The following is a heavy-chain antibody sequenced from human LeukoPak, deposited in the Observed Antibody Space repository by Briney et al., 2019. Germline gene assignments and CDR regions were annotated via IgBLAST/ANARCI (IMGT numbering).Heavy chain of an antibody. Sequence: PSETLSLTCTVSGGSISSYYWSWIRPPPGKGLEWIGYIYYTGSTNYNPSLKSRVTISVDTSKNQFSLELSSVTAADTAVYYCARVGFGNTPHPIDYWGQGTLVTVSS. J-gene: IGHJ4*02. CDR2: IYYTGST. CDR3: ARVGFGNTPHPIDY. CDR1: GGSISSYY. D-gene: IGHD4-23*01. V-gene: IGHV4-59*01.